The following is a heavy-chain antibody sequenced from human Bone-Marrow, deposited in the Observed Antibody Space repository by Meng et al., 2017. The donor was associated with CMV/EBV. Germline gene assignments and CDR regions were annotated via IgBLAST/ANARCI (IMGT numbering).Heavy chain of an antibody. J-gene: IGHJ5*02. Sequence: GESLKISCVASGFIFSDYWMTWVRQAPGKGLEWVATIKQDGSLTFFVDSVKGRFTMSRDNAKNSLYLQMNSLRAEDTALYYCERGEFFDTRWTYRDSWFDPWGQGTLVTVSS. CDR2: IKQDGSLT. CDR3: ERGEFFDTRWTYRDSWFDP. V-gene: IGHV3-7*03. CDR1: GFIFSDYW. D-gene: IGHD3-22*01.